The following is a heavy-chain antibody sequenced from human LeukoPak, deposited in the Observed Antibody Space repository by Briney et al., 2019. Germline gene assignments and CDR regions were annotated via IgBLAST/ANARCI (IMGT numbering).Heavy chain of an antibody. J-gene: IGHJ4*02. Sequence: PGGSLRLSCAASGFTFTSAWTSWVRQPPGKGLEWVGRVKSKADGETTDYAAPVKNRFIISRDDSKNMQYLQMISLKTEDTAVYFCTADWPGDSYPIDYWGQGILVTVSS. CDR2: VKSKADGETT. CDR1: GFTFTSAW. CDR3: TADWPGDSYPIDY. V-gene: IGHV3-15*01. D-gene: IGHD2-21*02.